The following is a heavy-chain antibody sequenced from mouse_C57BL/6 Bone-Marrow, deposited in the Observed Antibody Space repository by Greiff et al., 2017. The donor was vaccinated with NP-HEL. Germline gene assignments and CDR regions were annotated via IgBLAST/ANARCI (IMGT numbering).Heavy chain of an antibody. CDR1: GYTFTSYW. D-gene: IGHD4-1*01. CDR3: ARETGTDFDY. CDR2: IDPSDSYT. Sequence: VQRVESGAELVMPGASVKLSCKASGYTFTSYWMHWVKQRPGQGLEWIGEIDPSDSYTNYNQKFKGKSTLTVDKSSSTAYMQLSSLTSEDSAVYYCARETGTDFDYWGQGTTLTVSS. V-gene: IGHV1-69*01. J-gene: IGHJ2*01.